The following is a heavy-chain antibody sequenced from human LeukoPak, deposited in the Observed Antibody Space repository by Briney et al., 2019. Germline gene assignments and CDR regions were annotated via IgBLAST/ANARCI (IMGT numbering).Heavy chain of an antibody. CDR2: IIPILGIA. Sequence: SVKVSCKASGGTFNSSAINWVRQAPGQGLEWMGRIIPILGIANYAQKFQGRVTITADKSTSTAYMELSSLRSEDTAVYYCARVGIRRERYYFDYWGQGTLVTVSS. V-gene: IGHV1-69*04. CDR3: ARVGIRRERYYFDY. D-gene: IGHD1-14*01. CDR1: GGTFNSSA. J-gene: IGHJ4*02.